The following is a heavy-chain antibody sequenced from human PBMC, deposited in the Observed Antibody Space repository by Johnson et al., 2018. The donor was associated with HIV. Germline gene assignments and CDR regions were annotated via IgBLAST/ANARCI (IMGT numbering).Heavy chain of an antibody. V-gene: IGHV3-30*03. D-gene: IGHD4-17*01. J-gene: IGHJ3*02. CDR2: ISYDGSNK. CDR3: ARRRRYGDYFADAFDI. CDR1: GFTFSNYG. Sequence: QVQLVESGGGVVQPGRSLRLSCAASGFTFSNYGMHWVRQGPGKGLEWVAVISYDGSNKYYADSVKVRFTISRDNAKNSLYLQMNRLRAEDTALYYCARRRRYGDYFADAFDIWGQGTMVTVSS.